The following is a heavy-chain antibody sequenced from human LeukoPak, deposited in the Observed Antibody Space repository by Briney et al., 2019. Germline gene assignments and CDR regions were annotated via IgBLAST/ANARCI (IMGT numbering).Heavy chain of an antibody. J-gene: IGHJ4*02. CDR3: AREADVEMATIPYYSDY. CDR2: IYSGGST. D-gene: IGHD5-24*01. V-gene: IGHV3-66*01. Sequence: GGSLRLSCAASGFTVSSNYMSWVRQAPGKGLEWVSVIYSGGSTYYADSVKGRFTISRDNSKNTLYLQMNSLRAEDTAVYYCAREADVEMATIPYYSDYWGQGTLVTVSS. CDR1: GFTVSSNY.